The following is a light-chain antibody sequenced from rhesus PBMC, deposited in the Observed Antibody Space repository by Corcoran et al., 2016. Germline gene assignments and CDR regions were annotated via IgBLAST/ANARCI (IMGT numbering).Light chain of an antibody. V-gene: IGKV1-33*01. CDR2: DAS. CDR1: QVIRKA. CDR3: TQTYSSPWT. Sequence: DIQMSQSPSSLSASVGDKVIITCRASQVIRKALVWSQQKPGKAPKILIYDASNLESGGPSRFSGSRSAIDFTLTISSLQPADFATYFGTQTYSSPWTLGQGTKVEI. J-gene: IGKJ1*01.